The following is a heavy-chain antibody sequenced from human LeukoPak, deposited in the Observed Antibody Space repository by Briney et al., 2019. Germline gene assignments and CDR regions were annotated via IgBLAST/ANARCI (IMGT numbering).Heavy chain of an antibody. CDR3: ARDTLGEGEDANYAVYYFDY. CDR1: GFIFSSYG. J-gene: IGHJ4*02. D-gene: IGHD3-10*01. Sequence: GGSLRLSCAASGFIFSSYGMSWVRQAPGKGLEWVANIKQDGNEKYYVDSVKGRFTISRDNAKNSLDLQMNSLRAEDTAVYYCARDTLGEGEDANYAVYYFDYWGQGTPVTVSS. V-gene: IGHV3-7*01. CDR2: IKQDGNEK.